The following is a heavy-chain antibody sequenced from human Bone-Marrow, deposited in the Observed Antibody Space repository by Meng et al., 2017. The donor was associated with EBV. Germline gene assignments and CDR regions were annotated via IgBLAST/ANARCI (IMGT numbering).Heavy chain of an antibody. J-gene: IGHJ4*02. CDR2: ISGYNGIT. V-gene: IGHV1-18*01. D-gene: IGHD3-10*01. CDR3: ASESGRGFTPDY. CDR1: GYTFSNYG. Sequence: QVHLVQSGAEVKKPGASVKVSCKASGYTFSNYGITWVRQAPGQGLEWMGWISGYNGITNYAQNLQGRVTITADESTSTHYMDLSGLRSEDTAVYYCASESGRGFTPDYWGQGTLVTVSS.